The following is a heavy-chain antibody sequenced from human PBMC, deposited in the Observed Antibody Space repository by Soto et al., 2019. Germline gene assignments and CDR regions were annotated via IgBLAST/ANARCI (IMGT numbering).Heavy chain of an antibody. CDR1: GFTFSDYY. CDR2: ISSSGTTI. CDR3: ARDPAMTTVTPADY. V-gene: IGHV3-11*01. J-gene: IGHJ4*02. D-gene: IGHD4-17*01. Sequence: PGGSLRLSCAASGFTFSDYYMSWIRQAPGKGLEWVSYISSSGTTIYYADSVKGRFTISRDNAKNSLYLQMNSLRAEDSAVYYCARDPAMTTVTPADYWGQGTLVTVSS.